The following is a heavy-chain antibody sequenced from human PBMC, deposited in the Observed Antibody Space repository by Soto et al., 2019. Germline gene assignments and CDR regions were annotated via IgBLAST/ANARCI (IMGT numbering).Heavy chain of an antibody. CDR1: GFTFSGSA. CDR3: TRAAADSSGYFFAFDI. J-gene: IGHJ3*02. Sequence: GGSLRLSCAASGFTFSGSAMHWVRQASGKGLEWVGRIRSKANSYATAYAASVKGRFTISRDDSKNTAYLQMNSLKTEDTAVYYCTRAAADSSGYFFAFDIWGQGTMVTVSS. D-gene: IGHD3-22*01. CDR2: IRSKANSYAT. V-gene: IGHV3-73*01.